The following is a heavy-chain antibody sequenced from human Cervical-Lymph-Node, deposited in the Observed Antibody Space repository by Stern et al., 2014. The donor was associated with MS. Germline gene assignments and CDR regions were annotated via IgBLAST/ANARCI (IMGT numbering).Heavy chain of an antibody. CDR3: ARDYYGSGINWFDP. V-gene: IGHV3-33*01. D-gene: IGHD3-10*01. CDR1: GFTFSSYG. Sequence: VQLVQSGGGVVQPGRSLRLSCAASGFTFSSYGMHWVRQAPGKGLEWVAVIWYDGSNKYYADSVKGRFTISRDNSKNTLYLQMNSLRAEDTAVYYCARDYYGSGINWFDPWGQGTLVTVSS. CDR2: IWYDGSNK. J-gene: IGHJ5*02.